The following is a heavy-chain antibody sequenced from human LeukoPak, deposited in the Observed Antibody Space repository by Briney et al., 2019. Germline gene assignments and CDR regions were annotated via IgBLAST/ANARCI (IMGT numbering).Heavy chain of an antibody. D-gene: IGHD1-26*01. CDR3: ATGRFYFDY. CDR2: IYHSGTT. V-gene: IGHV4-30-4*08. CDR1: GGSMSSGDYY. J-gene: IGHJ4*02. Sequence: PSQTLSLTCTVSGGSMSSGDYYWSWIRQPPGKGLEWMGYIYHSGTTYYNPSLKSRITMSVDTSKNQFSLRLTSVTAADTAVYYCATGRFYFDYWGQGTLGTVSS.